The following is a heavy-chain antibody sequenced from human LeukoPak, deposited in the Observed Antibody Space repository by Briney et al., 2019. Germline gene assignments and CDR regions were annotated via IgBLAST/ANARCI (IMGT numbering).Heavy chain of an antibody. CDR1: GFNFNAYA. J-gene: IGHJ4*02. D-gene: IGHD1-26*01. CDR3: VKETSGSLSK. CDR2: ITYDGRDK. V-gene: IGHV3-30*18. Sequence: GKSLRLSCAASGFNFNAYAMHWVRQAPGKGLEWVAIITYDGRDKYYGDSVKGRFTISRDNSKSTLYLQMDSLRPDDTAVYYCVKETSGSLSKWGQGTLVTVTS.